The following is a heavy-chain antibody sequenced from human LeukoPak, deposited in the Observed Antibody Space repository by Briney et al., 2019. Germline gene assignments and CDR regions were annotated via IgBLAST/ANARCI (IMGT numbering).Heavy chain of an antibody. V-gene: IGHV3-21*01. D-gene: IGHD5-18*01. CDR3: ARDGYSYGETLGLY. Sequence: GWSLRLYCAASGFTFSSYSMNWVRQAPGKGLEWVSSISSSSSYIYYADSVKGRFTISRDNAKNSLYLQMNSLRAEDTAVYYCARDGYSYGETLGLYWGQGTLVTVSS. J-gene: IGHJ4*02. CDR1: GFTFSSYS. CDR2: ISSSSSYI.